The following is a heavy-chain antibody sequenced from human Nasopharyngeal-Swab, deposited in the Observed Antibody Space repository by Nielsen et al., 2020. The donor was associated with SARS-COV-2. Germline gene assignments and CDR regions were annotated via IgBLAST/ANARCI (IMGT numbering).Heavy chain of an antibody. D-gene: IGHD2-21*02. CDR2: ISYDGSKE. Sequence: GESLNISCAASGFTFSSYGMHWVRQAPGKGLEWVAVISYDGSKEYYADSVKGRFTISSDNSENTVYLQMNSLRAEDTAVYYCARESVVTGMDDATDIGGQGTMVTVSS. CDR3: ARESVVTGMDDATDI. J-gene: IGHJ3*02. V-gene: IGHV3-30*03. CDR1: GFTFSSYG.